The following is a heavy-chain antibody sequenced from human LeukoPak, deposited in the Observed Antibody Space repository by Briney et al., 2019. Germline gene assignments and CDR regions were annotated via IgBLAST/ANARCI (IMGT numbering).Heavy chain of an antibody. J-gene: IGHJ4*02. D-gene: IGHD3-22*01. V-gene: IGHV1-2*02. CDR1: GYTFTGYY. Sequence: ASVKVSCKASGYTFTGYYMHWVRQAPGQGLEWMGWINPNSGGTNYAQKFQGRVTMTRDTSISTAYMELSRLRSDDTAVYYCARDLHYYDSSGYLDYWGQGTLVTVSS. CDR3: ARDLHYYDSSGYLDY. CDR2: INPNSGGT.